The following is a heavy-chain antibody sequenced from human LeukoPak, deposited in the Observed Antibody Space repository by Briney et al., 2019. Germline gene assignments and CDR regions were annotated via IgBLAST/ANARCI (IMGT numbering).Heavy chain of an antibody. CDR2: IYYSGST. D-gene: IGHD6-6*01. V-gene: IGHV4-59*08. Sequence: SETLSLTCTVSGGSISSYYWSWIRQPPGKGLEWIGYIYYSGSTNYNPSLKSRVTISVDTSKNQSSLKLSSVTAADTAVYYCARSQDSSSSGPYYYYGMDVWGQGTTVTVSS. J-gene: IGHJ6*02. CDR1: GGSISSYY. CDR3: ARSQDSSSSGPYYYYGMDV.